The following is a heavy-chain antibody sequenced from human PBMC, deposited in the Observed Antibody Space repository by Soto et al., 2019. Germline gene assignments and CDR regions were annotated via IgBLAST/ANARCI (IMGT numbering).Heavy chain of an antibody. Sequence: SSETLSLTCTVSGGSISSSIDYWGWIRQPPGKGLEWIGYIYYSGSTYYNPSLKSRVTISVDTSKNQFSLKLSSVTAADTAVYYCASYYYDSSGFRAPFDYWGQGTLVTVSS. D-gene: IGHD3-22*01. CDR1: GGSISSSIDY. J-gene: IGHJ4*02. CDR2: IYYSGST. V-gene: IGHV4-31*03. CDR3: ASYYYDSSGFRAPFDY.